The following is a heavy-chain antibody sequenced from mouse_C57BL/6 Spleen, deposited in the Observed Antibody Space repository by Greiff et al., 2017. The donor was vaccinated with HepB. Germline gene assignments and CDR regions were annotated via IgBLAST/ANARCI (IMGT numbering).Heavy chain of an antibody. J-gene: IGHJ4*01. D-gene: IGHD4-1*02. V-gene: IGHV2-5*01. CDR3: ASQLGQRGHYAMDY. Sequence: VKLMESGPGLVQPSQSLSITCTVSGFSLTSYGVHWVRQSPGKGLEWLGVIWRGGSTDYNAAFMSRLSITKDNSKSQVFFKMNSLQADDTAIYYCASQLGQRGHYAMDYWGQGTSVTVSS. CDR1: GFSLTSYG. CDR2: IWRGGST.